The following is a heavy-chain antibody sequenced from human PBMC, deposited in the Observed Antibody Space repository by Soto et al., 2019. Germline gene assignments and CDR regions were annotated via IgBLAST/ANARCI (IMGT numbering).Heavy chain of an antibody. V-gene: IGHV3-30*18. J-gene: IGHJ4*02. Sequence: GGSLRLSCAASGFTFSSYGMHWVRQAPGKGLEWVAVISYDGSNKYYADSVKGRFTISRDNSKNTLYLQMNSLRAEDTAVYYCAKARFLEWLFNPDYWGQGTLVTVSS. D-gene: IGHD3-3*01. CDR3: AKARFLEWLFNPDY. CDR2: ISYDGSNK. CDR1: GFTFSSYG.